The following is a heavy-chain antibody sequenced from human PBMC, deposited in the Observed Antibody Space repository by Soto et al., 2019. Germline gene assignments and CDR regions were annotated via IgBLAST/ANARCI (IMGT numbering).Heavy chain of an antibody. J-gene: IGHJ4*02. CDR2: TRNKANSYTT. V-gene: IGHV3-72*01. Sequence: GGSLRLSCASSVFTFSDHYMDCVRHSPGKGLEWVGRTRNKANSYTTEYAASVKGRFTISRDDSKNSLYLQMNSLKTEDTAVYYCPREMEEAGIEYWGQSTLDMVSS. CDR3: PREMEEAGIEY. CDR1: VFTFSDHY. D-gene: IGHD6-19*01.